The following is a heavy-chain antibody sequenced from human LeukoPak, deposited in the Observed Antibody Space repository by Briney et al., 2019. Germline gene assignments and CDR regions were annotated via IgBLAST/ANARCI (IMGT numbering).Heavy chain of an antibody. CDR1: GFTFSSYE. V-gene: IGHV3-48*03. J-gene: IGHJ6*02. CDR2: ISSSGSTI. CDR3: ARWGCSGGSCYSGYYGMDV. Sequence: GGSLRLSCAASGFTFSSYEMNWVRQAPGKGLVWVSYISSSGSTIYYADSVKGRFTISRDNAKNSLYLQMNSLRAEDTAVYYCARWGCSGGSCYSGYYGMDVWGQGTTVTVSS. D-gene: IGHD2-15*01.